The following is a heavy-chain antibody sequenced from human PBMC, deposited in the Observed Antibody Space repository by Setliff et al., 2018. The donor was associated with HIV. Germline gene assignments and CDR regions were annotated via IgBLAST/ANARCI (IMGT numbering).Heavy chain of an antibody. V-gene: IGHV4-59*11. D-gene: IGHD3-16*02. CDR2: VDYSGTP. J-gene: IGHJ6*02. CDR3: ARHNVITYGGLIYDYFYYGLDV. Sequence: SQTLSLTCSVSGDSLGTHYWSWVRQPPGKGREWIGSVDYSGTPNYSPSLKSRVTISLDTSKNDISLNVTSVTAADTSVYYCARHNVITYGGLIYDYFYYGLDVWGRGTPVTVSS. CDR1: GDSLGTHY.